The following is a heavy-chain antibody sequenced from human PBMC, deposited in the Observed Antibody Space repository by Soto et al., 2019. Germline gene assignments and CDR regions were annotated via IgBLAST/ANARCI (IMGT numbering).Heavy chain of an antibody. Sequence: SETLCLTSTASGGYISSYYCSWIRQHPGKGLEWIGYIYDSGSTNYNPSLKSRVTISVDTSKNQFSLKLSSVTAADTAVYYCARDRGRHYYGSGSYSVVDIWGQGTMVTV. V-gene: IGHV4-59*13. CDR2: IYDSGST. J-gene: IGHJ3*02. D-gene: IGHD3-10*01. CDR3: ARDRGRHYYGSGSYSVVDI. CDR1: GGYISSYY.